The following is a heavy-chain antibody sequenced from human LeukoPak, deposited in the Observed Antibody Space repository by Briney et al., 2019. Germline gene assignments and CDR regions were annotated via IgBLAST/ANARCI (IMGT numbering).Heavy chain of an antibody. D-gene: IGHD3-22*01. CDR1: GGSISSSSYY. CDR3: ARLRLMLYYYDSSGYPDY. Sequence: SETLSLTCTVSGGSISSSSYYWGWIRQPPGKGLEWVGSIYYSGSTYYNPSLKSRVTISVDTSKNQFSLKLSSVTAADTAVYYCARLRLMLYYYDSSGYPDYWGQGTLVTVSS. V-gene: IGHV4-39*01. CDR2: IYYSGST. J-gene: IGHJ4*02.